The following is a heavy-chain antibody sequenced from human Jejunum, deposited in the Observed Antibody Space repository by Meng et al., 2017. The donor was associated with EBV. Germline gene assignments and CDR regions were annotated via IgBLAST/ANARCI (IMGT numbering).Heavy chain of an antibody. J-gene: IGHJ4*02. D-gene: IGHD2-15*01. V-gene: IGHV1-18*01. Sequence: QVKRVQAGAEVKKPGASVKVSCKASGYTFITYGITWVRQAPGQGLEWMGWISAYNGNTNYTQKYQGRVTMTTETSTTTAYMELRSLRSDDTAVYYCTILSHCDGGICYSYDYWGQGTLVTVSS. CDR3: TILSHCDGGICYSYDY. CDR2: ISAYNGNT. CDR1: GYTFITYG.